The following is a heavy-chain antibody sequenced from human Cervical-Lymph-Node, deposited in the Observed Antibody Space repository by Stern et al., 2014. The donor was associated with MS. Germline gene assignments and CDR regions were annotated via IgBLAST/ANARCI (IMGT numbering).Heavy chain of an antibody. D-gene: IGHD5/OR15-5a*01. Sequence: QVQLQESGPGLVKPSQTLSLTCTVSGGSISSGSHDWSWIRQPAGKGLEWVGRVYSTGRLDHNPTFKGRVPMSVNPSKDQFSLKLRSVTAADTAMYYCAREWIYEVSWFDSWGQGSLVIVSS. J-gene: IGHJ5*01. V-gene: IGHV4-61*02. CDR3: AREWIYEVSWFDS. CDR2: VYSTGRL. CDR1: GGSISSGSHD.